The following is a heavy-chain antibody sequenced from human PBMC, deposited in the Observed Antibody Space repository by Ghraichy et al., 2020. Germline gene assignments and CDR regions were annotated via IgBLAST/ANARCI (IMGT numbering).Heavy chain of an antibody. D-gene: IGHD7-27*01. Sequence: ASVKVSCKTSGYSFSGYYIHWVRQAPGQGLQWMGWINPNSGGTLFAQDFRGRVTMTRDTSINTAYVELSSLRSDDTAVYYCARANWGSLEYYFQYWGQGSLVSVSS. V-gene: IGHV1-2*02. CDR3: ARANWGSLEYYFQY. CDR2: INPNSGGT. CDR1: GYSFSGYY. J-gene: IGHJ4*02.